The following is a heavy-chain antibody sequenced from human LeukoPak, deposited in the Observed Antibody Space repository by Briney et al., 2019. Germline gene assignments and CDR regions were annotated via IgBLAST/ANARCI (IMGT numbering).Heavy chain of an antibody. J-gene: IGHJ6*03. Sequence: GGSLRLSCAVSGLSSNYMSWVRQAPGKGLEWVSVIYGDGTTHYADSVKGRFTISRDSSKNTLYLQMTSLRDEDTAVFFCARVNRLTGTHYYYMDVWGKGTTVSVSS. V-gene: IGHV3-53*01. CDR1: GLSSNY. CDR2: IYGDGTT. D-gene: IGHD1-20*01. CDR3: ARVNRLTGTHYYYMDV.